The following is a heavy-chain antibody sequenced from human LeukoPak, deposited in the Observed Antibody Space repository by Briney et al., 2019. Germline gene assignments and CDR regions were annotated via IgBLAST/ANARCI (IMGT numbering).Heavy chain of an antibody. CDR1: GYTFSDYY. CDR2: ISAYNGNT. V-gene: IGHV1-18*04. Sequence: GAPVKVSCKASGYTFSDYYIHWMRQAPGQGLEWMGWISAYNGNTNYAQEFQGRVTMTTDASTTTAYLELRSLRSDDTAVYYCARGGGLVPGTWFDPWGQGTLVTVSS. D-gene: IGHD6-19*01. CDR3: ARGGGLVPGTWFDP. J-gene: IGHJ5*02.